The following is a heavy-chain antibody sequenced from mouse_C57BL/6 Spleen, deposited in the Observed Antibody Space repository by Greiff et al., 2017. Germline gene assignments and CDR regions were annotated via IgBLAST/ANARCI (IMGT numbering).Heavy chain of an antibody. CDR3: ARRRPIYYDPEGYFDY. J-gene: IGHJ2*01. D-gene: IGHD2-4*01. CDR1: GYTFTDYN. Sequence: VQLQQSGPELVKPGASVKIPCKASGYTFTDYNMDWVKQSHGKSLEWIGDINPNNGGTIYNQKFKGKATLTVDKSSSTAYMELRSLTSEDTAVYYCARRRPIYYDPEGYFDYWGQGTTLTVSS. CDR2: INPNNGGT. V-gene: IGHV1-18*01.